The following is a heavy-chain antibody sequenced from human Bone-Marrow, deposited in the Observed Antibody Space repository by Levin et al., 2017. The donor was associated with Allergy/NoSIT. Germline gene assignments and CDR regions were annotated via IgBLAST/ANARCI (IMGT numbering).Heavy chain of an antibody. CDR2: ISYDGSSK. J-gene: IGHJ6*02. D-gene: IGHD3-10*01. CDR3: ARPQLDYHGSGSDYGVDL. Sequence: SCAASGFTFNSYDMHWVRQAPGKGLEWLSIISYDGSSKFYAESVRGRFTVSRDSFKNTLLLQMNDLRLEDTAVYFCARPQLDYHGSGSDYGVDLWGQGTTVTVSS. CDR1: GFTFNSYD. V-gene: IGHV3-30-3*01.